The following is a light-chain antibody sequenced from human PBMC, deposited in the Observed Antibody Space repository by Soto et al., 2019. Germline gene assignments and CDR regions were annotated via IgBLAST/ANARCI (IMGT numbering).Light chain of an antibody. V-gene: IGKV1-9*01. CDR3: QHHNSYPVT. CDR1: QGLGTY. Sequence: DIPLTQSPSFLSASVGDRVSITCRASQGLGTYLVWYQQRPGKAPKLLIYAASTLQGGVPSRFRGSGSGTEFTLTISSLQPEDGATYDGQHHNSYPVTFRPGTKVYSK. CDR2: AAS. J-gene: IGKJ3*01.